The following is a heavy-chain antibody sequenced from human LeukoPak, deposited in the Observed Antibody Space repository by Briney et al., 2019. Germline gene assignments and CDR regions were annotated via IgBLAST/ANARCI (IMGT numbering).Heavy chain of an antibody. D-gene: IGHD3-22*01. V-gene: IGHV4-59*10. CDR1: GGSFSGYY. Sequence: SETLSLTCEVYGGSFSGYYRSWIRQPAGKGLEWIGRIYTSGSTNYNPSLKSRVTISVDTSKNQFSLRLNSVTATDTAMYYCARGPYSYDSSGCFDYWGQGALVTVSS. CDR2: IYTSGST. J-gene: IGHJ4*02. CDR3: ARGPYSYDSSGCFDY.